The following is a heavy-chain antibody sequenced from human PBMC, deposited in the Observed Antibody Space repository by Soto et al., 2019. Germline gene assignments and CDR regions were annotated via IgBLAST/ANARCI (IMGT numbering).Heavy chain of an antibody. Sequence: PSETLSLTCAVYGGSFSGYYWSWIRQPPGKGLEWIGEINHSGSTNYNPSLKSRVTISVDTSKNQFSLKLSSVTAADTAVYYCARGTGAHRFAAAGQFDPWGQGTLVTVSS. D-gene: IGHD6-13*01. CDR2: INHSGST. CDR3: ARGTGAHRFAAAGQFDP. J-gene: IGHJ5*02. CDR1: GGSFSGYY. V-gene: IGHV4-34*01.